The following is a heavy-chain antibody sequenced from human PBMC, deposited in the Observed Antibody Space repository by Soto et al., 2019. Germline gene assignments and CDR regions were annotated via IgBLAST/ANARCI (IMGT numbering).Heavy chain of an antibody. CDR3: AKDMGGYCSGGSCYSIPLPHT. J-gene: IGHJ4*02. CDR2: ISGSGGST. CDR1: GFTFSSYA. V-gene: IGHV3-23*01. D-gene: IGHD2-15*01. Sequence: PGGSLRLSCAASGFTFSSYAMSWVRQAPGKGLEWVSAISGSGGSTYYADSVKGRFTISRDNSKNTLYLQMNSLRAEDTAVYYCAKDMGGYCSGGSCYSIPLPHTWGQGTLVTVSS.